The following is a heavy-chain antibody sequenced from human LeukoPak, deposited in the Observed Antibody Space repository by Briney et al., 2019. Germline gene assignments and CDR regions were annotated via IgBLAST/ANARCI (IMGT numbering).Heavy chain of an antibody. D-gene: IGHD1-26*01. V-gene: IGHV3-23*01. CDR3: AKVKGATNRGPFDY. Sequence: GGSLRLSCAASGFTFSSYGMSWVRQAPGKGLEWVSAISGSGGSTYYADSVKGRFTISRDNSKNTLYLQMSSLRAEDTAVYYCAKVKGATNRGPFDYWGQGTLVTVSS. CDR1: GFTFSSYG. CDR2: ISGSGGST. J-gene: IGHJ4*02.